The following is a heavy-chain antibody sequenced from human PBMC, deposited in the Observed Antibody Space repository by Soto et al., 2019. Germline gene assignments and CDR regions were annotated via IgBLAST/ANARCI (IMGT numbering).Heavy chain of an antibody. CDR3: ARAGIAARYSYYYGMDV. J-gene: IGHJ6*02. CDR1: GYTFTSYA. V-gene: IGHV1-3*01. Sequence: ASVKVSCKASGYTFTSYAMHWVRQAPGQRLEWMGWINAGNGNTKYSQKFQGRVTITRDTSASTAYMELSSLRSEDTAVYYCARAGIAARYSYYYGMDVWGQGTTVTVSS. CDR2: INAGNGNT. D-gene: IGHD6-6*01.